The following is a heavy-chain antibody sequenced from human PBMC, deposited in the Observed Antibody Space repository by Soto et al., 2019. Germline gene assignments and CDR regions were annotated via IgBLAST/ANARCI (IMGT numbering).Heavy chain of an antibody. CDR2: IKSKTDGGTT. CDR3: TTVPFFLEWLFPTDYYYYYGMDV. V-gene: IGHV3-15*07. Sequence: PGGSLRLSCAASGFTFSNAWMNWVRQAPGKGLEWVSRIKSKTDGGTTDYAAPVKGRFTISRDDSKNTLYLQMNSLKTEDTAVYYCTTVPFFLEWLFPTDYYYYYGMDVGGQGTTATVSS. J-gene: IGHJ6*02. CDR1: GFTFSNAW. D-gene: IGHD3-3*01.